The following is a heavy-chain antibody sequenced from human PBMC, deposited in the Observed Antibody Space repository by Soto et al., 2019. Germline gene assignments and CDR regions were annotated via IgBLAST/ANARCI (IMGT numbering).Heavy chain of an antibody. J-gene: IGHJ4*02. CDR1: GFTFSSYA. CDR3: ARDREDGSGSYYDY. CDR2: ISYDGSNK. D-gene: IGHD3-10*01. V-gene: IGHV3-30-3*01. Sequence: ESGGGVVQPGRSLRLSCAASGFTFSSYAMHWVRQAPGKGLEWVAVISYDGSNKYYADSVKGRFTISRDNSKNTLYLQMNSLRAEDTAVYYCARDREDGSGSYYDYWGQGTLVTVSS.